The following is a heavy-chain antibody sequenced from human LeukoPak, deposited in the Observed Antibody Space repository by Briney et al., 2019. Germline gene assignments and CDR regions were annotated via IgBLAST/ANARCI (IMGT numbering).Heavy chain of an antibody. CDR2: ISSSGSNI. CDR3: ARDEEQLNM. J-gene: IGHJ3*02. Sequence: GGSLRLSCAASGFTFSSYEMNWVRQAPGKGLEWVSYISSSGSNIYYVDSVKGRFTISRDNARNSLYLEMNSLRSEDTAAYYCARDEEQLNMWGQGAMVIVSS. D-gene: IGHD6-13*01. CDR1: GFTFSSYE. V-gene: IGHV3-48*03.